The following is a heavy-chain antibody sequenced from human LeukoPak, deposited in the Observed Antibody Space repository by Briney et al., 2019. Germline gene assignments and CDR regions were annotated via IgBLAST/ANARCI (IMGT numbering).Heavy chain of an antibody. CDR3: ARAPQPYFDY. CDR1: GGSISSSSYY. J-gene: IGHJ4*02. V-gene: IGHV4-39*07. CDR2: IYHSGST. D-gene: IGHD5-18*01. Sequence: PSETLPLTCTVSGGSISSSSYYWGWIRQPPGKGLEWIGSIYHSGSTNYNPSLKSRVTISVDKSKNQFSLKLSSVTAADTAVYYCARAPQPYFDYWGQGTLVTVSS.